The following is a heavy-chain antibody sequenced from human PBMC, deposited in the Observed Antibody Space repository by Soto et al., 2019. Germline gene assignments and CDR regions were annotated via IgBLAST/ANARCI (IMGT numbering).Heavy chain of an antibody. CDR3: AKDLCAGNYLDFYHYYSIDV. V-gene: IGHV3-30*18. J-gene: IGHJ6*02. Sequence: GGSLRLSCASSGFTFSSYGMHWVRQAPGEGLEWVAVISYDGSNKYYADSVEGRFTIYRHNSWNTLYLQMYSRRAEGTGVYYCAKDLCAGNYLDFYHYYSIDVWGQGTTVTVSS. CDR2: ISYDGSNK. D-gene: IGHD4-4*01. CDR1: GFTFSSYG.